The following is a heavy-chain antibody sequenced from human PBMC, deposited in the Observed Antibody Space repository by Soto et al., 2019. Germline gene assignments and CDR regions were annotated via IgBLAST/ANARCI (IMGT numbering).Heavy chain of an antibody. CDR2: IYYSGST. V-gene: IGHV4-39*01. CDR3: ARRERAAGTDWWFDP. J-gene: IGHJ5*02. CDR1: GGSISSSSFH. D-gene: IGHD6-13*01. Sequence: QLQLQESGPGLVKPSETLSLTCTVSGGSISSSSFHWGWIRQPPGKGLEWIGSIYYSGSTYYSPSLKSRLPISVDTSKNQFSLKLSAVTAADTAVYYCARRERAAGTDWWFDPWGQGTLVTVSS.